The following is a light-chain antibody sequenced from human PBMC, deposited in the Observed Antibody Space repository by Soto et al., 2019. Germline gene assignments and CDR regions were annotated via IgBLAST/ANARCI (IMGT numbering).Light chain of an antibody. Sequence: EIVLTQSPGTLSLSPGERATLSCRASHSVSSSYLAWYQQKPGQAPRLLIYGASSRATGIPDRFSGSGSGTDFTLTISRLEPEDFAVYYCQQYGSSCTFGQGTKVDIK. J-gene: IGKJ1*01. V-gene: IGKV3-20*01. CDR3: QQYGSSCT. CDR2: GAS. CDR1: HSVSSSY.